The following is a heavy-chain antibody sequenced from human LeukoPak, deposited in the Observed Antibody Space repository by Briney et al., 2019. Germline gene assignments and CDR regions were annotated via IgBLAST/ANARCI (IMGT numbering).Heavy chain of an antibody. Sequence: GASVKVSCKTSGYTFTGFFMHWVRQAPGQGLEWMGWINPKSGDTTYAQKFRGRVTLTRDTSIRTAYMESTSLTSDDTALYYCARDTPGYSGEFDFWGQGTLVTVSS. J-gene: IGHJ4*02. CDR3: ARDTPGYSGEFDF. V-gene: IGHV1-2*02. CDR2: INPKSGDT. CDR1: GYTFTGFF. D-gene: IGHD6-19*01.